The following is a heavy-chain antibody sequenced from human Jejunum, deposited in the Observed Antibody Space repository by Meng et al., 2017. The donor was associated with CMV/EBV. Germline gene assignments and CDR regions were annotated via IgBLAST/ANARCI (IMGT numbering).Heavy chain of an antibody. CDR3: ARANNGYGD. D-gene: IGHD5-12*01. V-gene: IGHV1-3*01. CDR2: INPGSDNT. Sequence: SCRASGYTFTTYGVHWVRQAPGQSLEWMGWINPGSDNTRYSQKFQGRLTITRDTSASIVYMDLRSLTFEDTAVYYCARANNGYGDWGQGTLVTVSS. CDR1: GYTFTTYG. J-gene: IGHJ4*02.